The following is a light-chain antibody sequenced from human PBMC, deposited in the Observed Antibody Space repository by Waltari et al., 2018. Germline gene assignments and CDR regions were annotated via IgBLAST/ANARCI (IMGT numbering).Light chain of an antibody. CDR2: GKN. CDR1: SLRRYY. V-gene: IGLV3-19*01. CDR3: HSRDSSGNPVV. J-gene: IGLJ2*01. Sequence: SSELTQDPAVSVALGQTVRISCQGDSLRRYYASWYQQKPGQAPILVLFGKNNRPSGIPERISGSNSGNTASLTITGAQAEDEAVYYCHSRDSSGNPVVFGGGTKLTVL.